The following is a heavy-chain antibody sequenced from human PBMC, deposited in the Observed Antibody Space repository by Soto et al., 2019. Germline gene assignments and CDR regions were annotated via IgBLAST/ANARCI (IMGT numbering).Heavy chain of an antibody. V-gene: IGHV3-21*01. CDR2: ISSSSSYI. CDR3: AAGYSGYDYDYYYGMDV. Sequence: EVQLVESGGGLVKPGGSLRLSCAASGFTFSSYSMNWVRQAPGKGLEWVSSISSSSSYIYYADSVKGRFTISRDNAKNSLYRQMASLRAEDTAVYYCAAGYSGYDYDYYYGMDVWGQGTTVTVSS. D-gene: IGHD5-12*01. CDR1: GFTFSSYS. J-gene: IGHJ6*02.